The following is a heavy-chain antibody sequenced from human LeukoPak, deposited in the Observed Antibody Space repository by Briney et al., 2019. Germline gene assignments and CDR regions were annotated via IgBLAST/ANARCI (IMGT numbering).Heavy chain of an antibody. CDR1: GYTFTVYY. Sequence: GASVKVSCKSSGYTFTVYYTHGVPQAPGQGLECVGWINPNSGGTNCAHEFRVSVPMTRYTPIRTAYRAVSRMRSADTAVYYCARGDNSGSYLEPFDIWGQGTMVTVSS. J-gene: IGHJ4*01. D-gene: IGHD1-26*01. CDR3: ARGDNSGSYLEPFDI. V-gene: IGHV1-2*07. CDR2: INPNSGGT.